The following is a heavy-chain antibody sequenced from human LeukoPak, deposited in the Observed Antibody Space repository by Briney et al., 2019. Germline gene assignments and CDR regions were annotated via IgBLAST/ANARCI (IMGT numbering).Heavy chain of an antibody. CDR2: ISYDGSNK. Sequence: PGGSLRLSCAASGFTFSSYAMSWVRQAPGKGLEWVAVISYDGSNKYYADSVKGRFTISRDNSKNTLYLQMNSLRAEDTAVYYCAKLPGLARTGVDYWGQGTLVTVSS. CDR1: GFTFSSYA. J-gene: IGHJ4*02. CDR3: AKLPGLARTGVDY. V-gene: IGHV3-30*18. D-gene: IGHD6-6*01.